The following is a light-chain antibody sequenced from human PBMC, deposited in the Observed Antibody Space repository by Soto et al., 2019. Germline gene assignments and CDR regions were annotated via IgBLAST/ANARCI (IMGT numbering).Light chain of an antibody. CDR3: QQYSSSPYT. CDR1: QRVTSKY. V-gene: IGKV3-20*01. Sequence: EVVLTQSPGTLSLSPGERATLSCRASQRVTSKYLAWYHQKPGQAPRLLIYGASNRATGIPDRFSGSGSGTDFTLTISRLEPEDFAVYYCQQYSSSPYTFGQGTKLEIK. J-gene: IGKJ2*01. CDR2: GAS.